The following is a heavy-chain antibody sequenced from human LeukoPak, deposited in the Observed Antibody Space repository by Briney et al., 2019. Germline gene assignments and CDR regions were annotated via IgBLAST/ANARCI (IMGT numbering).Heavy chain of an antibody. CDR2: INAGNGNT. V-gene: IGHV1-3*01. CDR3: ARGSRLTIFGVVRSYYFDY. D-gene: IGHD3-3*01. CDR1: GYTSISYD. Sequence: GASVKVSCKASGYTSISYDMHWVRQAPGQRLEWMGWINAGNGNTKYTQKFQGRVTITRNTSISTAYMELSSLRSEDTAVYYCARGSRLTIFGVVRSYYFDYWGQGTLVTVSS. J-gene: IGHJ4*02.